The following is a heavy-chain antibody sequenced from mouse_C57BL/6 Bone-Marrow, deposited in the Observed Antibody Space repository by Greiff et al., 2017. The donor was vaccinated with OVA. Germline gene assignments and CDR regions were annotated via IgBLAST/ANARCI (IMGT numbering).Heavy chain of an antibody. J-gene: IGHJ2*01. CDR2: IDPSDSYT. CDR3: ARRVY. Sequence: QVQLQQSGAELVRPGTSVKLSCKASGYTFTSYWMHWVKQRPGQGLEWIGVIDPSDSYTNYNQKFKGKATLTVDTSSSTAYMQLSSLTSEDSAVYYCARRVYWGQGTTLTVSS. V-gene: IGHV1-59*01. CDR1: GYTFTSYW.